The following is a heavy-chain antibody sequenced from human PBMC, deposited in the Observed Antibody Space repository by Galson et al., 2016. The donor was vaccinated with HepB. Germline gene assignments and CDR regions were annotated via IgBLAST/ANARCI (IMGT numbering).Heavy chain of an antibody. CDR3: ARGNFDV. D-gene: IGHD2/OR15-2a*01. CDR1: GFTFGNDR. Sequence: SLRLSCAASGFTFGNDRMSWVRQAPGKGLEWVANIEEDGSYNSYVDSVKGRFTISRDNAKNSLYLQMNSLRVEDTAVYYCARGNFDVRGQGTLVTVSS. CDR2: IEEDGSYN. J-gene: IGHJ4*02. V-gene: IGHV3-7*01.